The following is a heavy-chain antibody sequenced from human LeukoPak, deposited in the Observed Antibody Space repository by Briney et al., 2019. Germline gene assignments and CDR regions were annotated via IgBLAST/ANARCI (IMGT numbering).Heavy chain of an antibody. CDR3: ARGTGSYFTPYYFDY. V-gene: IGHV4-59*01. J-gene: IGHJ4*02. Sequence: SETLSLTCTVSGGSISTYYWNWIRQPPGKGLEWIGFIYFSGSINYNRSLQSRVTISVDTSKNQFSLRLNSVTAADTAVYYCARGTGSYFTPYYFDYWGQGTLVTVSS. D-gene: IGHD1-26*01. CDR1: GGSISTYY. CDR2: IYFSGSI.